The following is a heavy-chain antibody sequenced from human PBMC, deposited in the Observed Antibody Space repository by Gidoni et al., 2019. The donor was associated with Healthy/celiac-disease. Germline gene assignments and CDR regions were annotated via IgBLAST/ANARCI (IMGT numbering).Heavy chain of an antibody. Sequence: QVQLVESGGGVVQPGRSLRLSCAASGFTFSSYGMHWVRQAPGKGLEWVAVIWYDGSNKYYADSVKGRFTISRDNSKNTLYLQMNSLRAEDTAVYYCARVSAPYYDRTRTAFDIWGQGTMVTVSS. CDR2: IWYDGSNK. CDR3: ARVSAPYYDRTRTAFDI. D-gene: IGHD3-22*01. CDR1: GFTFSSYG. V-gene: IGHV3-33*01. J-gene: IGHJ3*02.